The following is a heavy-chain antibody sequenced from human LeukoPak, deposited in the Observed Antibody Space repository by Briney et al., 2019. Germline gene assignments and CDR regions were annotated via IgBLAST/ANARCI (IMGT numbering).Heavy chain of an antibody. D-gene: IGHD5-18*01. CDR3: ARAISNYGYIFDY. V-gene: IGHV3-21*01. CDR2: ISSSSSYI. CDR1: GFTFSGYS. J-gene: IGHJ4*02. Sequence: IPGGSLRLSCAASGFTFSGYSMNWVRQAPGKGLEWVSSISSSSSYIYYADSVKGRFTISRDNAKNSLSLQMNSLRAEDTAVYYCARAISNYGYIFDYWGQGTLVTVSS.